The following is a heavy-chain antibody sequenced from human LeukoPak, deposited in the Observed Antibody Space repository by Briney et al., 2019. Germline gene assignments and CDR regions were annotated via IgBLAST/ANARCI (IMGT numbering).Heavy chain of an antibody. J-gene: IGHJ4*02. CDR3: ARDYGYIDY. V-gene: IGHV4-30-4*08. Sequence: LRLSCAASGFTFSSYAMSWVRQAPGKGLEWIGYIYYSGSTYYNPSLKSRVTISVDTSKNQFSLKLSSVTAADTAVYYCARDYGYIDYWGQGTLVTVSS. CDR1: GFTFSSYA. D-gene: IGHD4-17*01. CDR2: IYYSGST.